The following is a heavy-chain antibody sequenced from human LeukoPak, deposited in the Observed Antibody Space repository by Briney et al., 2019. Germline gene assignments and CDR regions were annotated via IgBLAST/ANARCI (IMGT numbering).Heavy chain of an antibody. CDR1: GDSVSSNSAA. D-gene: IGHD1-26*01. J-gene: IGHJ5*02. Sequence: SQTLSLTCAISGDSVSSNSAAWNWIRQSPSRGLEWLGRTYYGSKWYNDYAVSVKSRITINPDTSKNQFSLQLNSVTPEDTAVYYCAREAPPYSGSYVRWFDPWGQGTLVTVSS. CDR3: AREAPPYSGSYVRWFDP. V-gene: IGHV6-1*01. CDR2: TYYGSKWYN.